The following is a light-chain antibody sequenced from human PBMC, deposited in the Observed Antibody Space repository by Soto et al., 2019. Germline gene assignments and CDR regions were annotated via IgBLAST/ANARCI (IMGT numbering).Light chain of an antibody. J-gene: IGLJ2*01. CDR2: SYN. Sequence: QSVLTQPPSASGTPGQRVIISCSGSSSNIGSNTVNWYQQIPGTAPKLLIYSYNQRPSGVPDRVSGSKSDTAASLAISGLQSEDEDEYYCSAWDDILKGVLFGGGTKLTVL. CDR3: SAWDDILKGVL. V-gene: IGLV1-44*01. CDR1: SSNIGSNT.